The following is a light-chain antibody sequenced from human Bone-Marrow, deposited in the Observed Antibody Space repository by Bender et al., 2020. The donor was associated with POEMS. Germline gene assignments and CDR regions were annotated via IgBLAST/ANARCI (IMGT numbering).Light chain of an antibody. CDR1: SIDVGAYNY. CDR3: AAWDDSLDAWV. CDR2: DVS. Sequence: QSALTQPRSVSGSLGQSVTISCTGTSIDVGAYNYVSWYQHYPGKAPKLMIYDVSQRPSGVPDRFSGSRSGTSASLAISGLQSEDEADYYCAAWDDSLDAWVFGGGTTLTVL. V-gene: IGLV2-11*01. J-gene: IGLJ3*02.